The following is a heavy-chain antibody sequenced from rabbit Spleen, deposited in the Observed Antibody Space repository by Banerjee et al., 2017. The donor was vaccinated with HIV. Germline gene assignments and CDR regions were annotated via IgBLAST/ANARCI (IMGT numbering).Heavy chain of an antibody. Sequence: QSLEESGGDLVKPGASLTLTCTASGVSFSISSYMCWVRQAPGKGLEWIACIDAGSSAFTYFATWAKGRFTISKTSSTTVTLQMTRLTAADTATYFCARDTSSSFSSYGTDLWGQGTLVTVS. CDR2: IDAGSSAFT. J-gene: IGHJ6*01. D-gene: IGHD1-1*01. CDR3: ARDTSSSFSSYGTDL. CDR1: GVSFSISSY. V-gene: IGHV1S40*01.